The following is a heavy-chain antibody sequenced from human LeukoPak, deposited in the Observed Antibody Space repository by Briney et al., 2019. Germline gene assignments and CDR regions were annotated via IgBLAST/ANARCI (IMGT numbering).Heavy chain of an antibody. Sequence: SETLSLTCTVSGGSISSYYWSWMRQPAGKGLEWIGRIYTSGSTHYNPSLKSRVTISVDTSKNQFSLKLSSVTAADTAVYYCVRSDDFWSGYYGYWGQGTLVTVSS. CDR2: IYTSGST. D-gene: IGHD3-3*01. CDR1: GGSISSYY. CDR3: VRSDDFWSGYYGY. J-gene: IGHJ4*02. V-gene: IGHV4-4*07.